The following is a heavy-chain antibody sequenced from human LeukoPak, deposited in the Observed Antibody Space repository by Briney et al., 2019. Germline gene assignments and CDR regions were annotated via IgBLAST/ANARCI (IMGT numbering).Heavy chain of an antibody. CDR1: GGSISSGGYY. Sequence: PSETLSLTCTVSGGSISSGGYYWSWIRQHPGKGLEWIGYIYYSGSTYYNPSLKSRVTISVDTSKNQFSLKLSSVTAADTAVYYCARNRVDIVATIIDYWGQRTLVTVSS. J-gene: IGHJ4*02. D-gene: IGHD5-12*01. V-gene: IGHV4-31*03. CDR3: ARNRVDIVATIIDY. CDR2: IYYSGST.